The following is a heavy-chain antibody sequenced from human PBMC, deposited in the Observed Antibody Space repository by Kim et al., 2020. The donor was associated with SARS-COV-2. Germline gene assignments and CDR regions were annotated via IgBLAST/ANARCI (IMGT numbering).Heavy chain of an antibody. V-gene: IGHV3-30-3*01. Sequence: GGSLRLSCAASGFTFSSYAMHWVRQAPGKGLEWVAVISYDGSNKYYADSVKGRFTISRDNSKNTLYLQMNSLRAEDTAVYYCARGAGYNSWGDYWGQGIL. J-gene: IGHJ4*02. CDR2: ISYDGSNK. CDR1: GFTFSSYA. CDR3: ARGAGYNSWGDY. D-gene: IGHD5-12*01.